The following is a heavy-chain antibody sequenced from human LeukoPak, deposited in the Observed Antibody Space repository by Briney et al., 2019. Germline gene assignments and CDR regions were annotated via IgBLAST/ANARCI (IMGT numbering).Heavy chain of an antibody. J-gene: IGHJ3*02. V-gene: IGHV1-46*01. D-gene: IGHD3-22*01. CDR2: INPSGGST. CDR1: GYTFTSYY. CDR3: ARDLKFYDNGGYDDTFDI. Sequence: ASVKVSCKASGYTFTSYYMHWVRQAPGQGLEWMGIINPSGGSTSYAQKLRGRVTMTTDTSTSTAYMELRSLRSDDTAVYYCARDLKFYDNGGYDDTFDIWGQGTMITVSS.